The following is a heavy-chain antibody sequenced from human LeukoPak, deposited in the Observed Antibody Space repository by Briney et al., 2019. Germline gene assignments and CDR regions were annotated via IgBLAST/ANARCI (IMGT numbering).Heavy chain of an antibody. Sequence: SETLSLTCTVSGGSISSSSYCWGWIRQPPGKGLEWIGSIYYSGSTYYNPSLKSRVTISVDTSKNQFSLKLSSVTAADTAVYYCARHLMAVAGWGQGTLVTVSS. D-gene: IGHD6-19*01. CDR2: IYYSGST. V-gene: IGHV4-39*01. CDR3: ARHLMAVAG. J-gene: IGHJ4*02. CDR1: GGSISSSSYC.